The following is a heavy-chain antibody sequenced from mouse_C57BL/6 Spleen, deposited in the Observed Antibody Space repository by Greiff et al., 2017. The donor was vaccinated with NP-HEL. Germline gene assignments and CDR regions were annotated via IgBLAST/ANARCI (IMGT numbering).Heavy chain of an antibody. V-gene: IGHV1-55*01. J-gene: IGHJ1*03. CDR1: GYTFTSYW. CDR3: AIEYYGSSRDWYFDV. Sequence: VQLQQPGAELVKPGASVKMSCKASGYTFTSYWITWVKQRPGQGLEWIGDIYPGSGSTNYNEKFKSKATLTVDTSSSTAYMQLSSLTSEDSAVYYCAIEYYGSSRDWYFDVWGTGTTVTVSS. D-gene: IGHD1-1*01. CDR2: IYPGSGST.